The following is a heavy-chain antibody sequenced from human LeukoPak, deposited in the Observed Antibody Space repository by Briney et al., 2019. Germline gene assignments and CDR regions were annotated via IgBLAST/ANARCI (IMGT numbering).Heavy chain of an antibody. CDR3: AKGVFMDV. CDR2: ISYDGGNK. Sequence: GGSLRLSCAASGFTFSNAWMTWVRQAPGKGLEWVAVISYDGGNKYYADSVKGRFTISRDNSKNTLYLQMNSLRAEDTAVYYCAKGVFMDVWGQGTTVTVSS. J-gene: IGHJ6*02. CDR1: GFTFSNAW. V-gene: IGHV3-30*18.